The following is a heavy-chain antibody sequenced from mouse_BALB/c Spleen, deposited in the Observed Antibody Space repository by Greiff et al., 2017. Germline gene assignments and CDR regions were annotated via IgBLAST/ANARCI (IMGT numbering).Heavy chain of an antibody. CDR3: SRSGAEVNCAGFAY. CDR2: ISSGSSTI. D-gene: IGHD3-3*01. V-gene: IGHV5-17*02. J-gene: IGHJ3*01. CDR1: GFTFSSFG. Sequence: DVQLVESGGGLVQPGGSRKLSCAASGFTFSSFGMHWVRQAPEKGLEWVAYISSGSSTIYYADKVKGRFTISRDNPKTTLFLQLTSLRSEDTAMYYCSRSGAEVNCAGFAYWGQGTLVTVSA.